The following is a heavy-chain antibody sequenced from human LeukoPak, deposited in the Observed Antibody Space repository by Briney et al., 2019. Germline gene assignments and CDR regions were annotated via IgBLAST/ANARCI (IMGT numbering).Heavy chain of an antibody. V-gene: IGHV3-9*01. CDR3: ARVWQDNSGVDY. D-gene: IGHD2-21*01. J-gene: IGHJ4*02. CDR1: GFTFDDYA. Sequence: GGSLRLSCAASGFTFDDYAMHWVRQAPGKGLEWVSGISWNSGSIGYADSVKGRFTISRDNAKNSLYLQMNSLRDEDTAVYYCARVWQDNSGVDYWGQGTLVTVSS. CDR2: ISWNSGSI.